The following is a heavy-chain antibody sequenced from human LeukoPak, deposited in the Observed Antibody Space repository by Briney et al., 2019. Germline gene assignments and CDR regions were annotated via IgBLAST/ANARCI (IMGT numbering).Heavy chain of an antibody. D-gene: IGHD6-13*01. Sequence: PSETLSLTCAVYGGSFSGYYWSWIRQPPGKGLEWIGEINHSGSTNYNPSLKSRVTISVDTSKNQFSLKLSSVTAADTAVYYCARERPLAAADDHFDYWGQGTLVTVSS. J-gene: IGHJ4*02. V-gene: IGHV4-34*01. CDR1: GGSFSGYY. CDR2: INHSGST. CDR3: ARERPLAAADDHFDY.